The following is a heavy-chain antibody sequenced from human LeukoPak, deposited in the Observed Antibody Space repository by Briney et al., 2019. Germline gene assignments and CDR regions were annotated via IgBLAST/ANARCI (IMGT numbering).Heavy chain of an antibody. Sequence: ASAKVSCKTSGFTFSAYGIAWVRRAPGHGPEWMGWISNHNGNTKYAQKFQDRITVTTETSTGTASMELRSLKPDDTGIYYCTRGVALATVYYFDFWGRGTQVTVAS. D-gene: IGHD3-10*01. CDR1: GFTFSAYG. CDR3: TRGVALATVYYFDF. CDR2: ISNHNGNT. V-gene: IGHV1-18*04. J-gene: IGHJ4*02.